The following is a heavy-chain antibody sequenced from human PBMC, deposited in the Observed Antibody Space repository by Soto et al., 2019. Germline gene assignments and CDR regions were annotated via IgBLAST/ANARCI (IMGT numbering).Heavy chain of an antibody. CDR2: ISNTSRTK. V-gene: IGHV3-48*02. CDR3: ARDGNRGYDMDV. D-gene: IGHD1-1*01. CDR1: GFDFSKYN. J-gene: IGHJ6*02. Sequence: EVQVVESGGGLVQPGGSLRLSCAGSGFDFSKYNMDWVRQAPGKGREWISYISNTSRTKFYADSVKGRFTISRDNARSSLFLEMNSRRDEDTAIYYCARDGNRGYDMDVWGQGTTVTVSS.